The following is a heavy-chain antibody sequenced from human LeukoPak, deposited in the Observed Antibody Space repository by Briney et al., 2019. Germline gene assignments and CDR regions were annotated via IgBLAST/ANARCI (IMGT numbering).Heavy chain of an antibody. V-gene: IGHV1-8*01. J-gene: IGHJ4*02. CDR2: VSPNSGDT. CDR3: AGNPPNTGDFYY. CDR1: GYTFTNLD. D-gene: IGHD1-1*01. Sequence: ASVKVSCKTSGYTFTNLDINWLRQAPGQGLEWMGWVSPNSGDTGYAQKFQGRVSMTRDTSISTAYMELSSLRSEDTAVYYCAGNPPNTGDFYYWGLGSLVTVSS.